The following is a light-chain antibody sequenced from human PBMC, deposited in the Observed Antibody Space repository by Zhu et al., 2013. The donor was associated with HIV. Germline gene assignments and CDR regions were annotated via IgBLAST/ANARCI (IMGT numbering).Light chain of an antibody. V-gene: IGLV2-14*01. J-gene: IGLJ2*01. Sequence: QSALTQPASLSGSPGQSITISCTGSSSDAGGYNYVSWYQQYPGKAPKLMIFGVNNRPSGVSNRFSGSKSGNTASLTISGLQAEDEADYYCASYTLTSSTLVIFGGGTKLTVL. CDR1: SSDAGGYNY. CDR2: GVN. CDR3: ASYTLTSSTLVI.